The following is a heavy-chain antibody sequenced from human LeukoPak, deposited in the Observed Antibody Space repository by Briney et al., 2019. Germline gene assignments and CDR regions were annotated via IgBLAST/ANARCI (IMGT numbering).Heavy chain of an antibody. CDR1: GFTFSSYG. CDR2: IRYDGSNK. D-gene: IGHD4-23*01. Sequence: GGSLRLSCAASGFTFSSYGMQWVRQAPGKGLEWVAFIRYDGSNKYYADSVKGRFTISKDNSKATLYLQMDSLRPEDTAVYYCAKDLHGGYSSDYWGQGTLVTVFS. CDR3: AKDLHGGYSSDY. V-gene: IGHV3-30*02. J-gene: IGHJ4*02.